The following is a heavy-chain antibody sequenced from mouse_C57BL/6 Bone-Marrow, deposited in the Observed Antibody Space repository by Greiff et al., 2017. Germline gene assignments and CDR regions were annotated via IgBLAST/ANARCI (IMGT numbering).Heavy chain of an antibody. J-gene: IGHJ3*01. CDR1: GFSLTSYG. V-gene: IGHV2-2*01. CDR3: ARNSDSSGYGFAY. Sequence: QVHVKQSGPGLVQPSQSLSITCTVSGFSLTSYGVHWVRQSPGKGLEWLGVIWSGGSTDYNAAFISRLSISKDNSKSRVFFKMNSLQADDTAIYYCARNSDSSGYGFAYWGQGTLVTVSA. CDR2: IWSGGST. D-gene: IGHD3-2*02.